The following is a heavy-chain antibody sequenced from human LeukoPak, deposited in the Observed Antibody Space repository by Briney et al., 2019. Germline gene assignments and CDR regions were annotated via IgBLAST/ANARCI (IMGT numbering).Heavy chain of an antibody. CDR3: ARDGYSGNDGL. V-gene: IGHV4-39*07. J-gene: IGHJ4*02. Sequence: SETLSLTCTVSGGYISSSNYYWVWIRQPPGKGLEWVASIFYSGSTYFNPSLKSRVTILVDTSKNQFSLKLSSVTAADTAVYYCARDGYSGNDGLWGQGTLVTVSS. CDR1: GGYISSSNYY. CDR2: IFYSGST. D-gene: IGHD5-12*01.